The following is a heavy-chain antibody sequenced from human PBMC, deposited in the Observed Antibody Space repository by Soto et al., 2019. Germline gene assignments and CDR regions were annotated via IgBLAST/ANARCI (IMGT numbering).Heavy chain of an antibody. CDR1: GCPMSSHY. J-gene: IGHJ5*02. D-gene: IGHD6-6*01. V-gene: IGHV4-59*11. CDR3: ARVEYSSSSFWFDP. CDR2: IYYSGST. Sequence: SETMSLTFTVSGCPMSSHYWGWIRQPPGKGLEWIGYIYYSGSTNYNPSLKSRVTISVDTSKNQFSLKLSSVTAADTAVYYCARVEYSSSSFWFDPWGQGTLVTVSS.